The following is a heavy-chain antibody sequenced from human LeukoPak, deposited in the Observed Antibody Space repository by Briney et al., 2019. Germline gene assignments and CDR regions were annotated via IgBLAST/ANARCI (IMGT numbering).Heavy chain of an antibody. Sequence: ASVKVSCKASGYTFTSYGISWVRQAPGQGLEWMGWISAYNGNTNYAQKLQGRVTMTTDTSTSTAYMELRSLRSDDTAVYYCARVTTVVTNYYYGMDVWGRGTTVTVSS. V-gene: IGHV1-18*01. J-gene: IGHJ6*02. CDR3: ARVTTVVTNYYYGMDV. CDR2: ISAYNGNT. CDR1: GYTFTSYG. D-gene: IGHD4-23*01.